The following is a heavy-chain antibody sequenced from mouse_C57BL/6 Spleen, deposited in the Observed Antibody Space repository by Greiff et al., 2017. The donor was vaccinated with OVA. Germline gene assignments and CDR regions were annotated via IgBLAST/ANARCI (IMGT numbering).Heavy chain of an antibody. D-gene: IGHD1-1*01. V-gene: IGHV1-61*01. CDR1: GYTFTSYW. J-gene: IGHJ3*01. CDR3: ATYYYGSFAY. CDR2: IYPSDSET. Sequence: VQLQQPGAELVRPGSSVKLSCKASGYTFTSYWMDWVKQRPGQGLEWIGNIYPSDSETHYNQKFKDKATLTVDKSSSTAYMQLSSLTSEDSAVYYCATYYYGSFAYWGQGTLVTVSA.